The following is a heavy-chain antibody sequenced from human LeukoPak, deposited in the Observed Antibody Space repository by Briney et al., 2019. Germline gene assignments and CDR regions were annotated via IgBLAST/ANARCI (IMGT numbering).Heavy chain of an antibody. CDR3: ATDYGDYSSDY. D-gene: IGHD4-17*01. J-gene: IGHJ4*02. CDR1: GFKFADYA. Sequence: GGSLRLSCAASGFKFADYAMHWVRQDPGKGLEWVSGISWNSDTIGYADSVKGRFTISRDNAKNSLYLQMNSLRAEDTALYYCATDYGDYSSDYWGQGTLVTVSS. V-gene: IGHV3-9*01. CDR2: ISWNSDTI.